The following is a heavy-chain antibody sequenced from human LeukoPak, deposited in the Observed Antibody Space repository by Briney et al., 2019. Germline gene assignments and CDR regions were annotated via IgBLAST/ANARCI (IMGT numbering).Heavy chain of an antibody. J-gene: IGHJ4*02. CDR3: ARVFEGYCSGGSCYFFDY. Sequence: SVKVSFKASGGTFSSYAISWVRQAPGQGLEWMGGIIPIFGTANYAQKFQGRVTITADESTSTAYMELSSLRSEDTAVYYCARVFEGYCSGGSCYFFDYWGQGTLVTVSS. V-gene: IGHV1-69*01. CDR1: GGTFSSYA. D-gene: IGHD2-15*01. CDR2: IIPIFGTA.